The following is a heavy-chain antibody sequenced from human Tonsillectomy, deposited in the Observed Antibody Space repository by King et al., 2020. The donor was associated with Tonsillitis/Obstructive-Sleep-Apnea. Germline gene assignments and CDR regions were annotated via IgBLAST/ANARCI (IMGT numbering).Heavy chain of an antibody. D-gene: IGHD4-23*01. CDR1: GGSFSGYY. CDR3: ARVLGTVVPAALKRNYFDY. Sequence: VQLQQWGAGLLKPSETLSLTCAVYGGSFSGYYWSWIRQPPGKGLEWIGEINHSGSTNYNPSLKSRVTISVDTSKNQFSLKLSSVTAADTAVYYCARVLGTVVPAALKRNYFDYWGQGTLVTVSS. CDR2: INHSGST. V-gene: IGHV4-34*01. J-gene: IGHJ4*02.